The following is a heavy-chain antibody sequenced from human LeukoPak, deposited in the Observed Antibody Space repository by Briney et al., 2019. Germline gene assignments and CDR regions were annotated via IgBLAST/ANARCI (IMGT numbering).Heavy chain of an antibody. V-gene: IGHV3-49*03. CDR2: IRSKAYSGAA. D-gene: IGHD1-14*01. CDR1: GFTFGDYA. CDR3: TRTPPDAGWFDP. J-gene: IGHJ5*02. Sequence: GGSLRLSCTATGFTFGDYALTWFRQAPGKGLEWVGIIRSKAYSGAADYAASVKGRFIISRDDSKSIAYLQMNSLKIDDTAVYYCTRTPPDAGWFDPWGQGTLVTVSS.